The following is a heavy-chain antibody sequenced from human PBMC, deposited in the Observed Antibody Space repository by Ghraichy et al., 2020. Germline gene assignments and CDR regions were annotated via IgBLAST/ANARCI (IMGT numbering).Heavy chain of an antibody. CDR1: GFTFSGFS. CDR2: IKSDSSAI. J-gene: IGHJ5*02. V-gene: IGHV3-48*02. Sequence: RGSLRLTCEASGFTFSGFSMNWVRQAPGKGLEWVSYIKSDSSAIHYAASVKGRFTISRDNVRNSLYLQMNSLRDEDMAVYYCARGVGSTDYTTHGFDPWGQGTLVTVSS. CDR3: ARGVGSTDYTTHGFDP. D-gene: IGHD4-11*01.